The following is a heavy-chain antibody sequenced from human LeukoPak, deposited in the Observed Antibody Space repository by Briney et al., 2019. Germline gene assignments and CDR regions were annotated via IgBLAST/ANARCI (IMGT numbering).Heavy chain of an antibody. CDR1: GGSISGNY. J-gene: IGHJ5*02. V-gene: IGHV4-59*01. D-gene: IGHD3-16*01. CDR2: IYYTGST. CDR3: AVSHWGRMYNWFDP. Sequence: PSETLSLTCTVSGGSISGNYWSWVRQPPGKGLEGIGYIYYTGSTNYNPSLKSRVAISIDTFKNQFSLKLNSVTAADTAVYYCAVSHWGRMYNWFDPWGQGTLVTVSS.